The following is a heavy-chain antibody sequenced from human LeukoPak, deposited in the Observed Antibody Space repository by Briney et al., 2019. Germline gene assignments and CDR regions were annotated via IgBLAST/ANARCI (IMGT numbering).Heavy chain of an antibody. CDR3: ARDMTTVTTSFEAFDI. J-gene: IGHJ3*02. V-gene: IGHV1-46*01. CDR2: ITPSGGST. CDR1: GHTVTSYY. Sequence: ASVKVSCKASGHTVTSYYMHWVRQAPGQGLEWVGLITPSGGSTGYAQKFQGRVTMTRDTSPSTVYMELSSLRSEDTAVYYCARDMTTVTTSFEAFDIWGQGTMVTVSS. D-gene: IGHD4-17*01.